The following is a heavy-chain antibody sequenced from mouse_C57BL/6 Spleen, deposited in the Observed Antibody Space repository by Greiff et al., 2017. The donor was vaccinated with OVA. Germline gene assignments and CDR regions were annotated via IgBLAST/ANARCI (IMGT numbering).Heavy chain of an antibody. V-gene: IGHV7-3*01. J-gene: IGHJ4*01. CDR2: IRNKANGYTT. CDR3: ARYSPLTSYYAMDY. CDR1: GFTFTDYY. D-gene: IGHD1-3*01. Sequence: EVMLVESGGGLVQPGGSLSLSCAASGFTFTDYYMSWVRQPPGKALEWLGFIRNKANGYTTAYSASVTGLFTISRDNSQSILYLQMNALRAEDSATYYCARYSPLTSYYAMDYWGQGTSVTVSS.